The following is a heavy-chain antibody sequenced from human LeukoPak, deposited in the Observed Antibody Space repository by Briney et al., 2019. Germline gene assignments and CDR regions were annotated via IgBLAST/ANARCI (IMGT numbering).Heavy chain of an antibody. CDR1: GFTFGDYA. CDR3: AKDQYYYDSSGYFDY. V-gene: IGHV3-9*01. Sequence: GGSLRLSCAASGFTFGDYAMHWVRQAPGKGLEWVSGISWNSGSIGYADSVKGRFTISRDNAKNSLYLRMNSLRAEDTALYYCAKDQYYYDSSGYFDYWGQGTLVTVSS. CDR2: ISWNSGSI. D-gene: IGHD3-22*01. J-gene: IGHJ4*02.